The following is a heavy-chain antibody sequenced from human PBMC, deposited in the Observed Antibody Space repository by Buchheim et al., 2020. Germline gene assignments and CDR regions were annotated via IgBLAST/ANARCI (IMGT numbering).Heavy chain of an antibody. D-gene: IGHD3-22*01. CDR2: IKHDGSEK. CDR3: ASDSPRRGVVVALL. CDR1: GFTFSSYW. J-gene: IGHJ4*02. V-gene: IGHV3-7*01. Sequence: EVQLVESGGGLVQPGGSLRLSCAASGFTFSSYWMSWVRQAPGKGLEWVANIKHDGSEKYYVDSVTGRFPISRDNAKNSRYLQMNSLTAKDTAVYYCASDSPRRGVVVALLWGQGTL.